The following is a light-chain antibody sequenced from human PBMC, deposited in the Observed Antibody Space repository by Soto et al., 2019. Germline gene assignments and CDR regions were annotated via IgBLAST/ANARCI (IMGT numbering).Light chain of an antibody. Sequence: QSVLTQPPSASGTPGQRVTISCSGSSSSIGTNTVNWYQQLPGTAPKLLIYGHNQRPSGAPDRFSGSKSGTSASLAISGLQSEDEAIYYCAVWDDSLNGRVFGGGTKLTVL. J-gene: IGLJ2*01. V-gene: IGLV1-44*01. CDR3: AVWDDSLNGRV. CDR2: GHN. CDR1: SSSIGTNT.